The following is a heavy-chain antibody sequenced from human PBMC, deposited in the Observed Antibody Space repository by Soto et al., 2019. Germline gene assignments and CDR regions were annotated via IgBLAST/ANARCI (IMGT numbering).Heavy chain of an antibody. V-gene: IGHV1-69*05. CDR3: PSQPHVPARPRPLAY. J-gene: IGHJ4*02. Sequence: QVQLVQSGAEVKKPGSSVKVSCKASGGTFSSYAISWVRQAPGQGLEWMGGIIPIFGTANYAQKFQGRVTIPPDEGTSTAYLELRSLRSEDTAVYDCPSQPHVPARPRPLAYWGQGTLVTVPS. D-gene: IGHD6-6*01. CDR1: GGTFSSYA. CDR2: IIPIFGTA.